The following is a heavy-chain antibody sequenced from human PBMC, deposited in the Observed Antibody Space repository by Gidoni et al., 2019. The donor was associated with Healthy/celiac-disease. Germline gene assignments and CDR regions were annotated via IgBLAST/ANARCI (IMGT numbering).Heavy chain of an antibody. D-gene: IGHD1-20*01. CDR2: IIPICGTA. CDR3: ARRYNWNYFDY. Sequence: QVQLVQSGAEVKKPGSSVKVSCKASGGTFSSYAISRVRQAPGQGLEWMGGIIPICGTANYAQKFQGRVTITADESTSTAYMELSSLRSEDTAVYYCARRYNWNYFDYWGQGTLVTVSS. J-gene: IGHJ4*02. CDR1: GGTFSSYA. V-gene: IGHV1-69*01.